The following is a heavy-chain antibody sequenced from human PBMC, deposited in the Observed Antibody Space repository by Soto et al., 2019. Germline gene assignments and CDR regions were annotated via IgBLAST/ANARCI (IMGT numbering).Heavy chain of an antibody. D-gene: IGHD6-19*01. Sequence: EVQLVESGGGLVQPGGSLRLSCAGSGFLFSSYSMNWVRQAPGKELEWVSYIESISTTIYYADSVKGRFTISRDNXKNSGYLQMNSLRADDTAVYYCARDRCSSGCLFDYWGQGALVTVSS. CDR3: ARDRCSSGCLFDY. CDR2: IESISTTI. J-gene: IGHJ4*02. CDR1: GFLFSSYS. V-gene: IGHV3-48*01.